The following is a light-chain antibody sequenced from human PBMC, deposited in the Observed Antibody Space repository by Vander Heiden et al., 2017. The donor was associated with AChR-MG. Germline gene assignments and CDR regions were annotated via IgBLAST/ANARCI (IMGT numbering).Light chain of an antibody. CDR2: LNSDGSH. Sequence: QLVLTQSPSSSASLGASVKLTCTLSSGHSSYAIESNRQQPEKGPRYLMKLNSDGSHSKGDGIPDRFSGSSSGAERYLTISSLQSEDEADYYCQTWGTGFWVFGGGTKLTVL. CDR3: QTWGTGFWV. CDR1: SGHSSYA. V-gene: IGLV4-69*01. J-gene: IGLJ3*02.